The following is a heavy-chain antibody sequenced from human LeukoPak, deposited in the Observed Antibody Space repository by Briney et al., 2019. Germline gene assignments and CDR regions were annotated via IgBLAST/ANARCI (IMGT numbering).Heavy chain of an antibody. V-gene: IGHV4-31*03. CDR1: GGFISSGGYY. J-gene: IGHJ5*02. Sequence: PSETLSLTCTVSGGFISSGGYYWSWIRQHPGKGLEWIGYIYYSGSTYYNPSLKSRVTISVDTSKNQFSLKLSSVTAADTAVYYCARYSNYVGYNWFDPWGQGTLVTVSS. CDR2: IYYSGST. CDR3: ARYSNYVGYNWFDP. D-gene: IGHD4-4*01.